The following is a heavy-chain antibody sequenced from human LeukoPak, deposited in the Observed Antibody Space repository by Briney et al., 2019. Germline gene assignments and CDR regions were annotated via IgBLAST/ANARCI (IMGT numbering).Heavy chain of an antibody. J-gene: IGHJ4*02. Sequence: SETLSLTCDVSGDSISSYYWSWIRQPPGKGLEWIGYIYYSGSTNYNPSLKSRVTISVDTSKNQFSLKLSSVTAADTAVYYCARISSYGADFDYWGQGTLVTVSS. CDR1: GDSISSYY. CDR2: IYYSGST. V-gene: IGHV4-59*08. CDR3: ARISSYGADFDY. D-gene: IGHD5-18*01.